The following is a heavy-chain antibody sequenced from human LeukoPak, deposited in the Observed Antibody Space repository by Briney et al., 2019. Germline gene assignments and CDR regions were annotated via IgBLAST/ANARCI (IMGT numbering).Heavy chain of an antibody. Sequence: GGSLRLSCAASGFTFSSYAMSWVRQAPGKGLEWVSGISGSGGSTYYADSVKGRFTISRDNSKNTLYLQMNSLRADNTAVYYCAKLPLWSHIDYWGQGTLVTVSS. J-gene: IGHJ4*02. CDR3: AKLPLWSHIDY. CDR2: ISGSGGST. CDR1: GFTFSSYA. D-gene: IGHD3-10*01. V-gene: IGHV3-23*01.